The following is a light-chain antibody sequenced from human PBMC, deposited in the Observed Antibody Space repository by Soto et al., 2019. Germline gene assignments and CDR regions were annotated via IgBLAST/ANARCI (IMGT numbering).Light chain of an antibody. Sequence: EIVMTQSPATLSVSPGERATLSCRASQSVSSNLAWYQQKPGQAPRLLIYGASTRATGIPARCSGSGSGTEFTLTFSSPQSEEFAVYYCQQYNNWPPYTFGQGTK. CDR3: QQYNNWPPYT. CDR2: GAS. V-gene: IGKV3-15*01. J-gene: IGKJ2*01. CDR1: QSVSSN.